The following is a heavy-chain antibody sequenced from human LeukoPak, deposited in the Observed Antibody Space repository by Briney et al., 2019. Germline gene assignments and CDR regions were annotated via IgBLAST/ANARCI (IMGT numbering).Heavy chain of an antibody. Sequence: GGSLRLSCAASGFTFSSYGMNWVRQAPGKGLEWVSSISSSSSYIYYADSVKGRFTISRDNAKNSLYLQMNSLRAEDTAVYYCARVGVSGFAFDIWGQGTMVTVSS. CDR3: ARVGVSGFAFDI. J-gene: IGHJ3*02. CDR1: GFTFSSYG. D-gene: IGHD3-10*01. V-gene: IGHV3-21*01. CDR2: ISSSSSYI.